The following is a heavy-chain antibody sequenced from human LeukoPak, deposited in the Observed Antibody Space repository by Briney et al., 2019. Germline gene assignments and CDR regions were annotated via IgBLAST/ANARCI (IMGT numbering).Heavy chain of an antibody. CDR3: ARLREIPVFGVVTKSTSYFDY. CDR2: ISWDGGST. J-gene: IGHJ4*02. D-gene: IGHD3-3*01. CDR1: GFTFDDYA. V-gene: IGHV3-43D*03. Sequence: PGGSLRLSCAASGFTFDDYAMHWVRHAPGKGLEWVSLISWDGGSTYYADSVKGRFTISRDNAKNSLYLQMNSLRAEDTAVYYCARLREIPVFGVVTKSTSYFDYWGQGTLVTVSS.